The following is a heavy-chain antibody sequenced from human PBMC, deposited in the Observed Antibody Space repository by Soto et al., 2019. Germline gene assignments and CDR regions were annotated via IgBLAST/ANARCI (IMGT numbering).Heavy chain of an antibody. CDR3: TKGSINSVWDP. Sequence: GGSLRLSCAASGFTFSNYGMHWVRQAPGKGLEWVAVISSDGSNKYYADSVKGRFTISRDNSKNTLHLQMNSLRADDTAVYYCTKGSINSVWDPFGQGTLVTFSS. J-gene: IGHJ5*02. CDR1: GFTFSNYG. D-gene: IGHD6-19*01. CDR2: ISSDGSNK. V-gene: IGHV3-30*18.